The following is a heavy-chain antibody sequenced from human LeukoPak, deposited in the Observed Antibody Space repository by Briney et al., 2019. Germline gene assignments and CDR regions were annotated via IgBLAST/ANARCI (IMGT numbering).Heavy chain of an antibody. J-gene: IGHJ6*04. CDR1: GAFISSYY. CDR3: ARGPGGYCSSTSCYEVRRLGYYYGMDV. Sequence: KLSELLPLTGNAAGAFISSYYWSWIRQPPGRGLEWIGSIYYSGGTNYNPSLKSRVTISVDTSKNQFSLKLSSVTAADTAVYYCARGPGGYCSSTSCYEVRRLGYYYGMDVWGKGTTVTVSS. CDR2: IYYSGGT. D-gene: IGHD2-2*01. V-gene: IGHV4-59*01.